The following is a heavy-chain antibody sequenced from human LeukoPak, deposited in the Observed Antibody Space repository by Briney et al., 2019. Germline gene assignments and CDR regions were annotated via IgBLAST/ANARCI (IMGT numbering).Heavy chain of an antibody. D-gene: IGHD6-19*01. CDR3: ARARTAVTGTGVNLDWFDP. CDR2: LYYSGST. Sequence: SETLSLTCTVSGGSISSNNYYWGWIRQPPGKGLEWIGSLYYSGSTYYNPSIKSRVTLSVDTSNNQFSLKLRPVTAAHTAVYLRARARTAVTGTGVNLDWFDPWGQGTLVTVSS. V-gene: IGHV4-39*07. J-gene: IGHJ5*02. CDR1: GGSISSNNYY.